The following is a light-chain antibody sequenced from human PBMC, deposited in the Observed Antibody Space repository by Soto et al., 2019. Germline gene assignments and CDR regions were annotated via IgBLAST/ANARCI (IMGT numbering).Light chain of an antibody. J-gene: IGKJ3*01. V-gene: IGKV1-33*01. CDR2: DAS. Sequence: DIQMTQSPSSLSASVGDRVTITCPASQDITNYLNWYQQKPGKAPKVLISDASNLETGVPPRLSGSGSGTEFTLTISGLQPEDFATFYCQLYDNLPLTFGPGTQVEIK. CDR3: QLYDNLPLT. CDR1: QDITNY.